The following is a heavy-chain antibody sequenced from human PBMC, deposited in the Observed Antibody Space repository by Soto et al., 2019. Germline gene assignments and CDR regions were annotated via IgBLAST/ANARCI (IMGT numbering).Heavy chain of an antibody. CDR3: ARYKRMIADF. Sequence: SETLSLTCTVSGGSISNYYWNWIRQSPGKGLEWIGYIYSSGSTHYNPSLQNRVTISIDTSKNQVSLKVNSVTAADTAVYYCARYKRMIADFWGQGILVTVSS. J-gene: IGHJ4*02. V-gene: IGHV4-59*01. D-gene: IGHD3-22*01. CDR2: IYSSGST. CDR1: GGSISNYY.